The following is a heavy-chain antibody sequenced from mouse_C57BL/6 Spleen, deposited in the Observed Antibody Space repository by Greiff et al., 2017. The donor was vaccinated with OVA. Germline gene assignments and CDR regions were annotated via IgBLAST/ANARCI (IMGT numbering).Heavy chain of an antibody. Sequence: VKVVESGPELVKPGASVKLSCKASGYTFTSYDINWVKQRPGQGLEWIGWIYPSDGSTKYNKKFKGKATLTVDTYSSTAYMELHSLTSEDSAVYYCALFYDEGYFDVWGTGTTVTVSS. D-gene: IGHD2-3*01. CDR2: IYPSDGST. J-gene: IGHJ1*03. V-gene: IGHV1-85*01. CDR1: GYTFTSYD. CDR3: ALFYDEGYFDV.